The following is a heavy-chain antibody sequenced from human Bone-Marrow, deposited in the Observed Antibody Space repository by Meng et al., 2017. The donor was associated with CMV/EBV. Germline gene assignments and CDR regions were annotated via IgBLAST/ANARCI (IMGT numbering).Heavy chain of an antibody. CDR3: ARDYYYDMDV. J-gene: IGHJ6*02. V-gene: IGHV1-2*02. CDR2: INPDSGDT. Sequence: ASVKVSCKDSAYRFTGYYLHWVRQAPGQGLEWMGWINPDSGDTNYAQKFRGRVTGTRDTSISTAYMELTRLTSEDTAVYYCARDYYYDMDVWGQGTTVTVSS. CDR1: AYRFTGYY.